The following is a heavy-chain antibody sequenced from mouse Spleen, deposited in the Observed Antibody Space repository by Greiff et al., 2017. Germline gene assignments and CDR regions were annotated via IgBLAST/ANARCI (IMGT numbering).Heavy chain of an antibody. J-gene: IGHJ2*01. CDR3: ARSMTGGGYYFDY. CDR1: GYTFTSYW. V-gene: IGHV1-61*01. Sequence: VQLQQPGAELVRPGSSVKLSCKASGYTFTSYWMDWVKQRPGQGLEWIGNIYPSDSETHYNQKFKDKATLTVDKSSSTAYMQLSSLTSEDSAVYYCARSMTGGGYYFDYWGQGTTLTVSS. CDR2: IYPSDSET. D-gene: IGHD2-3*01.